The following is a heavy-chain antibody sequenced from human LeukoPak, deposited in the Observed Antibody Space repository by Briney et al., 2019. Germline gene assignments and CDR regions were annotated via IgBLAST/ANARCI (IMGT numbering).Heavy chain of an antibody. Sequence: ASVKVSCKASGYIFTGYSMHWVRQAPGQGLEWLGWINPKSGGTNYAQKFQGRVTMTRDTSISTAYMELSRLRSDDTAVYYCARVEDCSSTSCQYYYYMDVWGKGTTVTVSS. J-gene: IGHJ6*03. CDR2: INPKSGGT. V-gene: IGHV1-2*02. D-gene: IGHD2-2*01. CDR1: GYIFTGYS. CDR3: ARVEDCSSTSCQYYYYMDV.